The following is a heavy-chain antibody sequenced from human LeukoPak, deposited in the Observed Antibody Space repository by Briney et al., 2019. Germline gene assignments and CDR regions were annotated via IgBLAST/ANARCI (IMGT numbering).Heavy chain of an antibody. CDR3: APLAGYSSSWTQH. J-gene: IGHJ1*01. Sequence: GGSLRLSCAASGFTFSSYSMNWVRQAPGKVLEWVSSISSSSSYIYYADSVKGRFTISRDNAKNSLYLQMNSLRAEDTAVYYCAPLAGYSSSWTQHWGQGTLVTVSS. CDR1: GFTFSSYS. D-gene: IGHD6-13*01. V-gene: IGHV3-21*01. CDR2: ISSSSSYI.